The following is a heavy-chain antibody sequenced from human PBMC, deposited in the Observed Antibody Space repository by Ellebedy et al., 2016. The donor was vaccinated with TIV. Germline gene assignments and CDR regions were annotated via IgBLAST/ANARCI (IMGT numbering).Heavy chain of an antibody. V-gene: IGHV3-48*01. D-gene: IGHD2-15*01. CDR1: GFTFSSSS. CDR3: AREMGYCSGGSCYVRLYYYNGMDV. CDR2: ISSSRTTI. Sequence: PGGSLRLSCAASGFTFSSSSMNWVRQAPGKGLEWVSYISSSRTTIYYADSVKGLFTISRDNAKNSLYLQMNSLRVEDTAVYYCAREMGYCSGGSCYVRLYYYNGMDVWGQGTTVTVSS. J-gene: IGHJ6*02.